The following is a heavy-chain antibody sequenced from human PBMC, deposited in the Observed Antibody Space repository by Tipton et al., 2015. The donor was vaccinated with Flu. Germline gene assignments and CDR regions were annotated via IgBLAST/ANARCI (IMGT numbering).Heavy chain of an antibody. D-gene: IGHD3-10*01. V-gene: IGHV4-61*01. J-gene: IGHJ4*02. Sequence: TLSLTCTVSGGSISSSSYYWSWIRQPPGKGLEWIGYIYYSGSTNYNPSLKSRVTTSVDTSKNQFSLKLSSVTAADTAVYYCARGYFRELDYWGQGTLVTVSS. CDR2: IYYSGST. CDR1: GGSISSSSYY. CDR3: ARGYFRELDY.